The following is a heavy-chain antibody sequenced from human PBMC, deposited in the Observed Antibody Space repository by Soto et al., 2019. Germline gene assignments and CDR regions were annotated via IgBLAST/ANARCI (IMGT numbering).Heavy chain of an antibody. Sequence: QVQLQESGPGLVKPSETLSLTCTVSGGSISSYYWSWIRQPPGKGLEWIGYIYYSGSTNYNPSLKSPVTISVDTSTNQFSMKLSAVTAADTAVYSCARDCHDSSGYTNWFDPSGPGTLV. J-gene: IGHJ5*02. CDR3: ARDCHDSSGYTNWFDP. V-gene: IGHV4-59*01. D-gene: IGHD3-22*01. CDR2: IYYSGST. CDR1: GGSISSYY.